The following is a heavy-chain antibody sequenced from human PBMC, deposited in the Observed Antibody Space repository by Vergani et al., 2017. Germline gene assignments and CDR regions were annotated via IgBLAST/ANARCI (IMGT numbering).Heavy chain of an antibody. V-gene: IGHV1-18*01. CDR2: ISAYNGNT. D-gene: IGHD2-2*01. J-gene: IGHJ4*02. CDR3: ARWYCSRSSGAPLDY. CDR1: GYTFTNYG. Sequence: QVQLVQSGAEVKKPGASVKVSCKASGYTFTNYGISWVQQAPGQGLEWMGWISAYNGNTKYAQKMQGRVTMTTDTSTTTAYMELRSLRSDDTAVYYCARWYCSRSSGAPLDYWGQGTLVTVSS.